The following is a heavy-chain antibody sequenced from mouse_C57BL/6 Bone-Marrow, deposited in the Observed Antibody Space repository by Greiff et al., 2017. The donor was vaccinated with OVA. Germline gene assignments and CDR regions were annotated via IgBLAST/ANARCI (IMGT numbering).Heavy chain of an antibody. J-gene: IGHJ2*01. CDR2: ISSGGSYT. Sequence: EVKLVESGGDLVKPGGSLKLSCAASGFTFSSYGMSWVRQTPDKRLEWVATISSGGSYTYYPDSVKGRFTISRDNAKNTLYLQMSSLKSEDTAMYYCARHLYYVNYKGYYFDYWGQGTTLTVSS. V-gene: IGHV5-6*01. D-gene: IGHD2-1*01. CDR1: GFTFSSYG. CDR3: ARHLYYVNYKGYYFDY.